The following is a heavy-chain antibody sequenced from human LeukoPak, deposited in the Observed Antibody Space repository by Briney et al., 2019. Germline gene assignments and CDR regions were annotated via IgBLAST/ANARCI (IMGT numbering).Heavy chain of an antibody. CDR1: GYTFTSYA. D-gene: IGHD5-18*01. Sequence: GASVKVSCKASGYTFTSYAISWVRQAPGQGLEWMGGIIPIFGTANYAQKFQGRVTITADKSTSTAYMELSSLRSEDTAVYYCARLKDTAMATAHQDYYYMDVWGKGTTVTVSS. J-gene: IGHJ6*03. CDR2: IIPIFGTA. V-gene: IGHV1-69*06. CDR3: ARLKDTAMATAHQDYYYMDV.